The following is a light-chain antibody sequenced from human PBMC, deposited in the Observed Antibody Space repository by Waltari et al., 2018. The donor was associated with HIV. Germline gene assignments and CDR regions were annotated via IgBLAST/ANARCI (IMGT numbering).Light chain of an antibody. J-gene: IGKJ1*01. CDR1: RDIGSY. CDR3: QQSYYTPRT. CDR2: VST. Sequence: DIQMTQSPPSLTASVGDRVTISCRASRDIGSYLHWYQLRPGQAPNVLIYVSTNLQTGVPSRFTGRGSGTEFTLTISDLQPEDVVFYFCQQSYYTPRTFGQGTK. V-gene: IGKV1-39*01.